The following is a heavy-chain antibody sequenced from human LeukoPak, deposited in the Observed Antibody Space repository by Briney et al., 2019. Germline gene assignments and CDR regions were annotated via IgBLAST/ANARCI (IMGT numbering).Heavy chain of an antibody. V-gene: IGHV4-59*01. CDR1: GDSISTYY. J-gene: IGHJ4*02. Sequence: SETLSLTCAVSGDSISTYYWSWIRQPPGKGLEWIGYMYYSGSTNYNPSLKSRVTISLDTPKNQFSLRLNSVTAADTAVYYCARGVAGYGPYDYWGQGTLVTVSS. CDR3: ARGVAGYGPYDY. CDR2: MYYSGST. D-gene: IGHD5-12*01.